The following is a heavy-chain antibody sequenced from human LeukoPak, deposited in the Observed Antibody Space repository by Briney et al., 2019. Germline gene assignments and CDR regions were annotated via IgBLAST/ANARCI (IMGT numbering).Heavy chain of an antibody. CDR3: ARTTEGGYSYGYFYYYYMDV. Sequence: PSETLSLTCTVSGGSISSSSYYWGWIRQPPGKGLEWIGSIYYSGSTHYNPSLKSRVTISVDTSKNQFSLKLSSVIAADTAVYYCARTTEGGYSYGYFYYYYMDVWGKGTTVIISS. V-gene: IGHV4-39*07. CDR1: GGSISSSSYY. D-gene: IGHD5-18*01. J-gene: IGHJ6*03. CDR2: IYYSGST.